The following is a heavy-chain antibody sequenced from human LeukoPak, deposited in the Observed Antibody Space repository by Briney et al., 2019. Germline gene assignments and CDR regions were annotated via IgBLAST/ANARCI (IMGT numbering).Heavy chain of an antibody. D-gene: IGHD6-13*01. CDR3: ARGVWVAADYFDY. V-gene: IGHV4-34*01. Sequence: SETLSLTCAVYGGSFSGYYWSWIRQPPGKGLEWIGEINHSGSTNYNPSLKSRVTISVDTSKNQFSLKLSFVTAADTAVHYCARGVWVAADYFDYWGQGTLVTVSS. CDR2: INHSGST. CDR1: GGSFSGYY. J-gene: IGHJ4*02.